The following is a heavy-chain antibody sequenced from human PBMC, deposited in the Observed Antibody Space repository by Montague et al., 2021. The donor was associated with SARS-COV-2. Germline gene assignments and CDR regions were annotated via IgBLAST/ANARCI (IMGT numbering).Heavy chain of an antibody. J-gene: IGHJ6*02. CDR3: ARMVTIFSLGGYYYYSGMDV. CDR2: IDWDDDK. D-gene: IGHD3-9*01. Sequence: PALVTPTQTLTLTCTFSGFSLSTSGMCVSWIRQPPGKALEWLALIDWDDDKYYSTSLKTRLTISKDTSKNQVVLTMTNMDPVDTATYYCARMVTIFSLGGYYYYSGMDVGGQGTTGTVSS. CDR1: GFSLSTSGMC. V-gene: IGHV2-70*13.